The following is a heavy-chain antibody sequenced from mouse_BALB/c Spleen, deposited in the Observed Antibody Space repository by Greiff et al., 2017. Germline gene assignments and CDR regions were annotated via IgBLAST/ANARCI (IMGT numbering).Heavy chain of an antibody. V-gene: IGHV1-82*01. CDR1: GYAFSSSW. D-gene: IGHD2-2*01. CDR3: ARFGYDGGDYAMDY. CDR2: IYPGDGDT. Sequence: VQRVESGPELVKPGASVKISCKASGYAFSSSWMNWVKQRPGQGLEWIGRIYPGDGDTNYNGKFKGKATLTADKSSSTAYMQLSSLTSVDSAVYFCARFGYDGGDYAMDYWGQGTSVTVSS. J-gene: IGHJ4*01.